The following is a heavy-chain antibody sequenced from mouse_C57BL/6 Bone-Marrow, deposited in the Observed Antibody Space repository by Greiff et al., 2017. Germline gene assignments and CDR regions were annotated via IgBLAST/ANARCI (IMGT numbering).Heavy chain of an antibody. CDR1: GYAFTNYL. J-gene: IGHJ1*03. CDR2: INPGSGGT. V-gene: IGHV1-54*01. CDR3: ARIAPSRYCYFDV. Sequence: VQLQQSGAELVRPGTSVKVSCKASGYAFTNYLIEWVKQRPGQGLEWIGVINPGSGGTNYNEKFKGKATLTADKSSSTAYMQLSSLPSEDSAVXFCARIAPSRYCYFDVWGTGATVTVSS.